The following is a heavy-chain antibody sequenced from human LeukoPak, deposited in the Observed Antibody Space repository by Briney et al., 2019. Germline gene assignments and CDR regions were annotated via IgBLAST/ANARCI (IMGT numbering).Heavy chain of an antibody. CDR1: GYSISSGYY. CDR2: IYYSGST. D-gene: IGHD3-3*01. CDR3: AREITILGVAPYYYYMDV. Sequence: PSETLSLACTVSGYSISSGYYWGWIRQPPGRGLEWIGSIYYSGSTYYNPSLKSRVTISVDTSKNQFSLKLSSVTAADTAVYYCAREITILGVAPYYYYMDVWGKGTTVTVSS. V-gene: IGHV4-38-2*02. J-gene: IGHJ6*03.